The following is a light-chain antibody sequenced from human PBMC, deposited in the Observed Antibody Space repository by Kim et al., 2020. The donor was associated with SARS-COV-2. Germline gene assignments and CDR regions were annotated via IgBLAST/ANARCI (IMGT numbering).Light chain of an antibody. V-gene: IGLV3-21*04. J-gene: IGLJ3*02. Sequence: SYELTQPPSASVAPGKTARITCGGNNIGSKSVNWYQQKPGQAPVLVIYYDSDRPSGIPERFSGSNSGNTATLTISRVEAGDEADYYCQVWDSSSDHWVFGGGTQRTVL. CDR2: YDS. CDR3: QVWDSSSDHWV. CDR1: NIGSKS.